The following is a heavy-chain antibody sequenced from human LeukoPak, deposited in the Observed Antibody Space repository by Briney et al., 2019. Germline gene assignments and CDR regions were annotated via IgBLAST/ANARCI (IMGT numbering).Heavy chain of an antibody. Sequence: GGSLRLSCVASEFTFRSYDMHWVRQAPGMGLEWVAVISYDGSNKDYADSVKGRFTISRDNTKNTLFLQMNSLRAEDTAVYYCAKEVRGDAFDIWGQGTMVTVSS. D-gene: IGHD3-16*01. CDR2: ISYDGSNK. V-gene: IGHV3-30*18. CDR3: AKEVRGDAFDI. J-gene: IGHJ3*02. CDR1: EFTFRSYD.